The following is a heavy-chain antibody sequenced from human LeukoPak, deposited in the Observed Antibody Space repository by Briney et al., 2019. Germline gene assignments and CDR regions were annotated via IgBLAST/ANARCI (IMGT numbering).Heavy chain of an antibody. Sequence: SVKVSCKASGGTFSSYTISWVRQAPGQGLEWMGRIIPILGIANYAQKFQGRVTITADKSTSTAYMELRSLRSDDTAVYYCARDLSGWYADYWGQGTLVTVSS. CDR2: IIPILGIA. CDR1: GGTFSSYT. D-gene: IGHD6-19*01. J-gene: IGHJ4*02. CDR3: ARDLSGWYADY. V-gene: IGHV1-69*04.